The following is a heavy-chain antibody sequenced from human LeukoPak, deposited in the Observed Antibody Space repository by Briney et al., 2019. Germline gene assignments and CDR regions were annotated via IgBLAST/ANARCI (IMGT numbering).Heavy chain of an antibody. CDR3: AKDLYLQYCRGSACYLNYYNMDV. Sequence: PGGSLRLSCAASGFTFSSYWMNWVRQASGKGLEWVAVISYDGSNKYYADSVKGRFTISRDNSKNTLYLQMNGLRAEDTAVYYCAKDLYLQYCRGSACYLNYYNMDVWGQGTTVAVSS. D-gene: IGHD2-15*01. CDR1: GFTFSSYW. V-gene: IGHV3-30*18. J-gene: IGHJ6*02. CDR2: ISYDGSNK.